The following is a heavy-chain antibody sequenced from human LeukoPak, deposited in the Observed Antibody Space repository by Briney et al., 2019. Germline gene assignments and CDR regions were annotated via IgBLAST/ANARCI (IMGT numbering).Heavy chain of an antibody. D-gene: IGHD1-1*01. CDR2: IYTSGST. CDR1: GGSISSYY. V-gene: IGHV4-4*07. CDR3: ARGLERRGWYYYYYMGV. Sequence: SETLSLTCTVSGGSISSYYWSWIRQPAGKGLEWIGRIYTSGSTNYNPSLKSRVTMSVDTSENQFSLKLSSVTAADTAVYYCARGLERRGWYYYYYMGVWGKGTTVTVSS. J-gene: IGHJ6*03.